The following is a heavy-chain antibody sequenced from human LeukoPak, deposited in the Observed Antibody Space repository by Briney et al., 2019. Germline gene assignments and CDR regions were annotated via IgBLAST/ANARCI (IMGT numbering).Heavy chain of an antibody. V-gene: IGHV1-18*01. J-gene: IGHJ4*02. Sequence: WASVKVSCKASGYTFTSYGISWVRQAPGQGLEWLGWISAYNGNTNYAQKLQGRVTMTTDTSTSTADMDLRSLRSDDTAVYYCARDQVAKASYGDYGLEGYWGQGTLVTVSS. CDR1: GYTFTSYG. CDR3: ARDQVAKASYGDYGLEGY. D-gene: IGHD4-17*01. CDR2: ISAYNGNT.